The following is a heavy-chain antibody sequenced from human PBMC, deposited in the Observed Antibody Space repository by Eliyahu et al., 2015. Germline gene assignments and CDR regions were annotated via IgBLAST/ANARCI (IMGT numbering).Heavy chain of an antibody. CDR3: AGDGVSGWAFDY. V-gene: IGHV1-18*01. D-gene: IGHD6-19*01. Sequence: QVQLVQSGAEVKKPGASVKVSCKTSGYTFTHYGIGWVRQAPGQGLEWMGWISANNGNTNYAQNFQGRVTMTTDTSTTTAYMELRSLRSDDTAIYYCAGDGVSGWAFDYWGQGTLVTVSS. J-gene: IGHJ4*02. CDR2: ISANNGNT. CDR1: GYTFTHYG.